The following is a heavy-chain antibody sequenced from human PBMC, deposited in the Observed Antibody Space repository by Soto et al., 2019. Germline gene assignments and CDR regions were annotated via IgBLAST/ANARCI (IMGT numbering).Heavy chain of an antibody. Sequence: EVQLVESGGGLVKPGGSLRLSCAASGFTFSSYSMNWVRQAPGKGLEGVSSISSSSSYIYYADSVKGRFTISRDNAKNSLYMQMNSLRAEDTAVYYCAREDRYYDSSGYYLTSRSLDYWGQGTLVTVSS. V-gene: IGHV3-21*01. CDR2: ISSSSSYI. J-gene: IGHJ4*02. D-gene: IGHD3-22*01. CDR3: AREDRYYDSSGYYLTSRSLDY. CDR1: GFTFSSYS.